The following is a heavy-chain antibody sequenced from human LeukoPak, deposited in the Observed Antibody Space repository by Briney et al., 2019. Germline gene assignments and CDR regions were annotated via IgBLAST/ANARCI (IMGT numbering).Heavy chain of an antibody. D-gene: IGHD3-10*01. CDR3: ARGITYYYGSGSYRWFDP. CDR2: INHSGST. J-gene: IGHJ5*02. CDR1: GGSISSSSYF. V-gene: IGHV4-39*07. Sequence: PSETLSLTCTVSGGSISSSSYFWGWIRQPPGKGLEWIGEINHSGSTNYNPSLKSRVTISVDTSRNQFSLKLSSVTAADTAVYYCARGITYYYGSGSYRWFDPWGQGTLVTVSS.